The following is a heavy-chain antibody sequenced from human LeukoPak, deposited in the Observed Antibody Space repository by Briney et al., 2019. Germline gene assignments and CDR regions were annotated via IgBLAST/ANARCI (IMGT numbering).Heavy chain of an antibody. Sequence: GGSLRLSCAASGFTFSSYAMHWVRQAPGKGLEWVAVISYDGSNEYYADSVKGRFTISRDNSKNTLFLQMNSLSAEDTAVYYCARGRDGSGNYYYSYGMDVWGQGTTVTVSS. D-gene: IGHD3-10*01. J-gene: IGHJ6*02. V-gene: IGHV3-30-3*01. CDR2: ISYDGSNE. CDR3: ARGRDGSGNYYYSYGMDV. CDR1: GFTFSSYA.